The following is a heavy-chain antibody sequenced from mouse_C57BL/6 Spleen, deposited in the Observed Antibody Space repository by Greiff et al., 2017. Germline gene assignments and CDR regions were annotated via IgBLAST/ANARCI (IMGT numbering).Heavy chain of an antibody. Sequence: QVQLQQPGAELVKPGASVKLSCKASGYTFTSYWMQWVKQRPGQGLEWIGEIDPSDSYTNYNQKFKGKATLTVDTSSSTAYMQLSSLTSEDSAVYYCAGVKTDYWGQGTTLTVSS. D-gene: IGHD1-3*01. CDR2: IDPSDSYT. CDR1: GYTFTSYW. J-gene: IGHJ2*01. V-gene: IGHV1-50*01. CDR3: AGVKTDY.